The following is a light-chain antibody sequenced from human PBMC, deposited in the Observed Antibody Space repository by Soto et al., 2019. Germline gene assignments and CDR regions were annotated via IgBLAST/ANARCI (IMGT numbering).Light chain of an antibody. CDR1: QSVTSN. CDR2: GAS. V-gene: IGKV3-15*01. Sequence: EIVMTHSPATLSLSPGERATLSCRASQSVTSNLAWYQQRPGQAPRLLIYGASTRATGIPARFSGSGSGTEFTLTISSLQSEDFAVYYCQQYNQWPITFGQGTRLE. CDR3: QQYNQWPIT. J-gene: IGKJ5*01.